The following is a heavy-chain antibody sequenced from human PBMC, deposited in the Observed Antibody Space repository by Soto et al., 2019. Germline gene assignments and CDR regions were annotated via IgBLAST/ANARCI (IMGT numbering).Heavy chain of an antibody. Sequence: QVQLVQSGAEVKKPGASVKVSCKASGYTFTNYGISWVRQAPGQGLEWMGWISTYNGNTNYAQNFQGRVAPNTDTSTSTAYMELRRLTSDDTAVYHCARDNGGGHLDYWGQGTLVTVSS. D-gene: IGHD2-15*01. CDR1: GYTFTNYG. CDR3: ARDNGGGHLDY. V-gene: IGHV1-18*01. J-gene: IGHJ4*02. CDR2: ISTYNGNT.